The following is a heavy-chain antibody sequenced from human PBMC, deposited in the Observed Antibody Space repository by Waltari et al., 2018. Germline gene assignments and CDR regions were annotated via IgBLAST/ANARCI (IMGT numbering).Heavy chain of an antibody. D-gene: IGHD2-15*01. Sequence: EVQLVESGGGLVQPGGSLRLSCAASGFTFSSYWMSWVRQAPGKGLEWVANIKQDGREKYYVDSVKGRFTISRDNAKNSLYLQMNSLRAEDTAVYYCARYCSGGSCLYAFDIWGQGTMVTVSS. CDR2: IKQDGREK. CDR3: ARYCSGGSCLYAFDI. CDR1: GFTFSSYW. J-gene: IGHJ3*02. V-gene: IGHV3-7*01.